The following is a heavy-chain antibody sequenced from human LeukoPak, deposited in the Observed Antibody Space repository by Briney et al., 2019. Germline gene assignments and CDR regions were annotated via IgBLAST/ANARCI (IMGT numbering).Heavy chain of an antibody. D-gene: IGHD3-10*01. CDR3: ARVMVRGTYYFDY. Sequence: GGSLRLSCAASGFTFSSYGMHWVRQAPGKGLEWVAFIRYDGSNKYYADSVKGRFTISRDNSKNTLYLQMNSLRAEDTAVYYCARVMVRGTYYFDYWGQGTLVTVSS. J-gene: IGHJ4*02. CDR1: GFTFSSYG. V-gene: IGHV3-30*02. CDR2: IRYDGSNK.